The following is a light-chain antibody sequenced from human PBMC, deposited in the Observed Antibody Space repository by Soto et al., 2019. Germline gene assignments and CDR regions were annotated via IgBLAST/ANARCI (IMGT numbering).Light chain of an antibody. CDR3: HQRSNWPLT. CDR1: QSVNNY. Sequence: EIVLTQSPATLSLSPGERATLSCRASQSVNNYLAWYQHKPGQAPRLLIYDASNRATGIPARFSGSGSGTDFTLTITSLEPEDFVVYYCHQRSNWPLTFGGGTKVEIK. V-gene: IGKV3-11*01. CDR2: DAS. J-gene: IGKJ4*01.